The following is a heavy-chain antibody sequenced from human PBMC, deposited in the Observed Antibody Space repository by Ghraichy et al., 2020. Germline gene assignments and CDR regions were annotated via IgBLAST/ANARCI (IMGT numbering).Heavy chain of an antibody. D-gene: IGHD4-23*01. CDR3: ARGSRVVRFYYYDGMDV. Sequence: GESLNISCVGSGFTFGSYSMNWVRQSPGKRLEWVSYITSSSSFISYADSVKGRFTISRDNAQNSLSLQMNSLTDEDTAVYYCARGSRVVRFYYYDGMDVW. CDR1: GFTFGSYS. V-gene: IGHV3-48*02. J-gene: IGHJ6*01. CDR2: ITSSSSFI.